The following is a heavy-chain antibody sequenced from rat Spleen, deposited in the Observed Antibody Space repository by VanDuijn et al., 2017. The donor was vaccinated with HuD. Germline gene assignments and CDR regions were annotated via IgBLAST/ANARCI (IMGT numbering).Heavy chain of an antibody. J-gene: IGHJ4*01. Sequence: VQLQESGPGLVKPSQSLSLTCSVTGYSITSSYRWNWIRKFPRNKLEWMGYINSAGSTNYNPSLKSRISITRDTSKNQFFLQVNSVTTEDTATYYCAKTTVAYYYVMDAWGQGASVTVSS. V-gene: IGHV3-3*01. D-gene: IGHD1-11*01. CDR1: GYSITSSYR. CDR3: AKTTVAYYYVMDA. CDR2: INSAGST.